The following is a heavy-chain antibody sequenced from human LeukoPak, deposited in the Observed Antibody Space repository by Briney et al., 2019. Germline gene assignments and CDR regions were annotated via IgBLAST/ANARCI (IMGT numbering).Heavy chain of an antibody. D-gene: IGHD2-2*03. J-gene: IGHJ5*02. Sequence: PGGSLRLSCAASGFTFSRYSMNWVRQTPGKGLEWVSSISSTSSYLFYADSVKGRFTISRDNAKNSLYLQMSSLRAEDTAVYYCAKDLDIVIVPASWFDPWGQGTLVTVSS. CDR3: AKDLDIVIVPASWFDP. CDR1: GFTFSRYS. V-gene: IGHV3-21*01. CDR2: ISSTSSYL.